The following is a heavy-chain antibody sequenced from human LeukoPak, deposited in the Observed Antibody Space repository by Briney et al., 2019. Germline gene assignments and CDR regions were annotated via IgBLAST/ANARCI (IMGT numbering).Heavy chain of an antibody. CDR2: ISYDGSNK. V-gene: IGHV3-30*18. CDR3: AKELRGYSYGIGAFDI. Sequence: GGSLRLSCAASGFTFSSYAMSWVRQALGKGLEWVAVISYDGSNKYYADSVKGRFTISRDNSKNTLYLQMNSLRAEDTAVYYCAKELRGYSYGIGAFDIWGQGTMVTVSS. D-gene: IGHD5-18*01. J-gene: IGHJ3*02. CDR1: GFTFSSYA.